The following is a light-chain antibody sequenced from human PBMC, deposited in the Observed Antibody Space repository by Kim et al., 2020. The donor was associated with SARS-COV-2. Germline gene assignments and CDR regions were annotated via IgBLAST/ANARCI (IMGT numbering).Light chain of an antibody. CDR3: QHYNNWPRT. Sequence: EIVMTQSPATLSVSPGERATLSCRASQSVSSNLAWYQQKPGQAPRLLIYGASTSATGIPARFSGSGSGTEFTLTISSLQSEDFAVYYCQHYNNWPRTFGQGTKVDIK. V-gene: IGKV3-15*01. CDR1: QSVSSN. CDR2: GAS. J-gene: IGKJ1*01.